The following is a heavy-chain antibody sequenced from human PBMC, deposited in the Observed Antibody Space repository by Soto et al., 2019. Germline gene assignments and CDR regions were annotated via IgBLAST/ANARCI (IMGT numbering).Heavy chain of an antibody. CDR3: ARAKDSSGYYSADAFDI. J-gene: IGHJ3*02. CDR1: GFTFSSYW. Sequence: EVQLVESGGGLVQPGGSLRLSCAASGFTFSSYWMHWVRQAPGKGLVWVSRINSDGSSTSYADSVKGRFTISRDNAKNTLDLQMNSLRAEDTAVYYCARAKDSSGYYSADAFDIWGQGTMVTVSS. D-gene: IGHD3-22*01. CDR2: INSDGSST. V-gene: IGHV3-74*01.